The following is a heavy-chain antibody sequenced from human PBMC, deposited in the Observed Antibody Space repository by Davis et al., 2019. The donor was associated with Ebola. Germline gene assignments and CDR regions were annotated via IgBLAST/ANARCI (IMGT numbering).Heavy chain of an antibody. CDR1: GFTFSSYS. V-gene: IGHV3-48*01. D-gene: IGHD3-3*01. Sequence: GESLKISCAASGFTFSSYSMNWVRQAPGKGLEWVSYISSSSSTIYYADSVKGRFTISRDNAKNSLYLQMNSLRAEDTAVYYCAKDPAIPAAIVEYDFWSGYFPYYYYGMDVWGQGTTVTVSS. CDR3: AKDPAIPAAIVEYDFWSGYFPYYYYGMDV. CDR2: ISSSSSTI. J-gene: IGHJ6*02.